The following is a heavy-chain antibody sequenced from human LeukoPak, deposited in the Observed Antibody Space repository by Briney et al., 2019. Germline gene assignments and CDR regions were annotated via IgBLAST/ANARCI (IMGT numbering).Heavy chain of an antibody. CDR3: ARPEDNVHGDPNWFDP. V-gene: IGHV4-39*01. CDR2: TNYSGST. CDR1: GGSSRSGRYY. Sequence: SETLSLTCTVSGGSSRSGRYYWGWLRQPPGKGLEWIASTNYSGSTHFNPAIKRRGTISVDTYKNQFSLNLSSVTAGDTAVYYCARPEDNVHGDPNWFDPWGQGTLVTVSS. J-gene: IGHJ5*02. D-gene: IGHD4-17*01.